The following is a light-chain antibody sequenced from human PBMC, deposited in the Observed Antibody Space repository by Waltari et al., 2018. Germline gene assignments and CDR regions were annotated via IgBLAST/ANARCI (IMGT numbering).Light chain of an antibody. CDR1: QTINTR. Sequence: DIQMTQSPSPLSASVGVRVTITCRASQTINTRLAWYQQKPGKAPNLLIYRTSTLESGVPSSVSGSGSGIEFTLPISSLQPVDFSTYYCQQAWTFGQGTKVEIK. V-gene: IGKV1-5*03. CDR2: RTS. J-gene: IGKJ1*01. CDR3: QQAWT.